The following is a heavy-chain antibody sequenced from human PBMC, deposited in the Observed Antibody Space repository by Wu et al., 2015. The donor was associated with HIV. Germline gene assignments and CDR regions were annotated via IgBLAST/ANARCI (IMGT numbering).Heavy chain of an antibody. D-gene: IGHD3-22*01. CDR3: ARDIPDSTGTNYYFGMDV. J-gene: IGHJ6*02. Sequence: QVQLVQSGAEVKKPGASVKVSCKASGYPFTSYYIQWVRQAPGQGLEWMGIINPYLGNTAYARKFQGRVTMTRDTSTSTVYMELSSLRPEDTAVYYCARDIPDSTGTNYYFGMDVWDQGP. CDR2: INPYLGNT. CDR1: GYPFTSYY. V-gene: IGHV1-46*01.